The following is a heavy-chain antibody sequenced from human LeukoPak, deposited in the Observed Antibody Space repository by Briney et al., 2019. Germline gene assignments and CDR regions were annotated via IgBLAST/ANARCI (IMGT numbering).Heavy chain of an antibody. CDR3: AKRYGYCSSTSCSTSYYFDY. D-gene: IGHD2-2*03. CDR1: GFSFSTYT. CDR2: ISGSGGST. V-gene: IGHV3-23*01. J-gene: IGHJ4*02. Sequence: GGSLRLSCVASGFSFSTYTMSWVRQAPGKGLEWVSAISGSGGSTYYADSVKGRFTISRDNSKNTLYLQMNSLRAEDTAVYYCAKRYGYCSSTSCSTSYYFDYWGQGTLVTVSS.